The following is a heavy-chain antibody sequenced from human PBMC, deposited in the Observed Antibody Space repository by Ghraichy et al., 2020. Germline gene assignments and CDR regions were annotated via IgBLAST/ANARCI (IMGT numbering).Heavy chain of an antibody. Sequence: SETLSLTCAVYGGSFSGYYWSWIRQPPGKGLEWIGEINHSGSTNYNPSLKSRVTISVDTSKNQFSLKLSSVTAADTAVYYCARGPPRKGPRGYYYGMDVWGQGTTVTVSS. CDR2: INHSGST. J-gene: IGHJ6*02. CDR1: GGSFSGYY. V-gene: IGHV4-34*01. CDR3: ARGPPRKGPRGYYYGMDV.